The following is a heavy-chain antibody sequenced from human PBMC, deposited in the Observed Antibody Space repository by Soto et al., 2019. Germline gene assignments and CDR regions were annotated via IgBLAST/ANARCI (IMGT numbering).Heavy chain of an antibody. V-gene: IGHV4-59*01. Sequence: QVQLQESGPGLVKPSETLSLTCSASGGSMKNYYWTWIRQPPGKGLEWIGFFYDNGRTNTNPSIESRSTTPVDTTKTQVTLKITSVTPAASALYFWATASPPSVTPRGSYYCYGMDVWGRGTTVTVSS. CDR1: GGSMKNYY. D-gene: IGHD3-10*01. CDR3: ATASPPSVTPRGSYYCYGMDV. CDR2: FYDNGRT. J-gene: IGHJ6*02.